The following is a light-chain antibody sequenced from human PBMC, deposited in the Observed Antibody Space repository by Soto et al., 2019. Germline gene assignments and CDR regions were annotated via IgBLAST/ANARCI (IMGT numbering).Light chain of an antibody. CDR3: CSYAGSSTYV. J-gene: IGLJ1*01. Sequence: QSVLSHPRSVCWSPGHSVTISCTGTSSDVGGYNYVSWYQQHPGKAPKLMIYDVSKRPSGVPDRFSGSKSGNTASLTISGLQAEDEADYYCCSYAGSSTYVFGTGTKVTVL. V-gene: IGLV2-11*01. CDR2: DVS. CDR1: SSDVGGYNY.